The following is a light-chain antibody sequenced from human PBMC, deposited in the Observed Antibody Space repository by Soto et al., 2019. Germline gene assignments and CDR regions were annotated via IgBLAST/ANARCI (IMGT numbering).Light chain of an antibody. CDR3: SSYTSSSTL. V-gene: IGLV2-14*01. CDR1: SSDVGGYNY. CDR2: EVS. J-gene: IGLJ1*01. Sequence: QSALTQPASVSGSPGQSITISCTGTSSDVGGYNYVSWYQQHPGKAPKLMIYEVSNRPSGVSNRFSGSKSGNTASLTISGLQPEDEADYSCSSYTSSSTLFGTGPKVTAL.